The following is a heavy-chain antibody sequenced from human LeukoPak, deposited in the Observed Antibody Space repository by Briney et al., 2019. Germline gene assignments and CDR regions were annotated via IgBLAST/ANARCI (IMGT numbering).Heavy chain of an antibody. D-gene: IGHD6-6*01. CDR1: GGSISGSTYY. J-gene: IGHJ4*02. CDR3: ARLPGAARPFDY. V-gene: IGHV4-39*01. Sequence: PSETLSLTCTVSGGSISGSTYYWGWIRQPPGKGLEWIGSIYYSGSTYYNPSLKSRVTISVDTSKNQFSLKLSSVTAADTAVYYCARLPGAARPFDYWGQGTLVTVSP. CDR2: IYYSGST.